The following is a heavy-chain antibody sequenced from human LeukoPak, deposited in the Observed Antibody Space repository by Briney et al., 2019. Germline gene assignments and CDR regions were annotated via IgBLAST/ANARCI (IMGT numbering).Heavy chain of an antibody. V-gene: IGHV4-59*01. CDR3: ARHRGTGYLDTFDI. D-gene: IGHD2-8*02. J-gene: IGHJ3*02. CDR1: GGSISSYY. Sequence: SETLSLTCTVSGGSISSYYWSWIRQPPGKGLEWIGYIYYSGSTNYNPSLKSRVTISVDTSKNQFSLKLSSVTAADTAVYYCARHRGTGYLDTFDIWGQGTMVTVSS. CDR2: IYYSGST.